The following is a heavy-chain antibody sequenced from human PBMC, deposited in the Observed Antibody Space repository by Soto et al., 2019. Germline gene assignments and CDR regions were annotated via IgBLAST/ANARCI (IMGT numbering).Heavy chain of an antibody. Sequence: PGGSLRLSCAASGFTFSNAWMNWVRQAPGKGLEWVGRIKSKTDGGTTDYAAPVKGRFTISRDDSKNTLYLQMNSLKTEDTAVYYCTTVIPLPFTIWSYYYGMDVWGQGTTVTVSS. CDR3: TTVIPLPFTIWSYYYGMDV. J-gene: IGHJ6*02. CDR2: IKSKTDGGTT. CDR1: GFTFSNAW. V-gene: IGHV3-15*07. D-gene: IGHD3-9*01.